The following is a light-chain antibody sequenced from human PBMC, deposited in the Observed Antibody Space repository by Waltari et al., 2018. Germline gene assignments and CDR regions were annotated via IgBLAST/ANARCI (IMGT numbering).Light chain of an antibody. V-gene: IGLV2-23*01. J-gene: IGLJ2*01. CDR2: EAT. Sequence: QSALTQPASLSGSPGQSITISCAGTKNDIGTYNFVSWFQQFPGQAPKLIVSEATKRPSGVSYRFSRSKSGNTASLTISGLQAEDEADHYCCSYAGGSRVIFGGGTKLTVL. CDR1: KNDIGTYNF. CDR3: CSYAGGSRVI.